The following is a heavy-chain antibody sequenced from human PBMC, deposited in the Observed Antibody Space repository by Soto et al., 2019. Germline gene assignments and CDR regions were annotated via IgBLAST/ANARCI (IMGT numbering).Heavy chain of an antibody. CDR2: ISSAGRT. J-gene: IGHJ4*02. CDR1: GFTFSNYA. V-gene: IGHV3-23*01. CDR3: AKAESSYASGWYAY. Sequence: EVQLLESGGGLVQPGGSLRLSCVASGFTFSNYAMSWVRQAPGKGLEWVSAISSAGRTYYADSVKGRFTISRDNSKKTLYLQMNSLRAEDTAVHYCAKAESSYASGWYAYWGQGTLVTVSS. D-gene: IGHD6-19*01.